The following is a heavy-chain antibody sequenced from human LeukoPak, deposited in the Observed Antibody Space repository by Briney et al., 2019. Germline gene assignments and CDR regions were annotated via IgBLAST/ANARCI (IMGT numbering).Heavy chain of an antibody. CDR1: GFTFSSYE. D-gene: IGHD5-12*01. J-gene: IGHJ4*02. Sequence: PGGSLTLSCAASGFTFSSYEMNWVRQAPGKGLEWVSYISSSGSTIYYADSVKGRFTISRDNAKNSLYLQMNSLRAEDTAVYYCARFLRGYSGYGEGFDYWGQGTLVTVSS. V-gene: IGHV3-48*03. CDR2: ISSSGSTI. CDR3: ARFLRGYSGYGEGFDY.